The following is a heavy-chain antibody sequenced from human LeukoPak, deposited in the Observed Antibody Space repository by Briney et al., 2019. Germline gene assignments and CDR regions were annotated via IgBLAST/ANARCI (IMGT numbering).Heavy chain of an antibody. CDR1: GFTVSSNY. D-gene: IGHD3-10*01. V-gene: IGHV3-30-3*01. Sequence: GGSLRLSCAASGFTVSSNYMSWVRQAPGKGLEWVAVISYDGSNKYYADSVKGRFTISRDNSKNTLYLQMNSLRAEDTAVYYCAREIITMVRGVMGYYFDYWGQGTLVTVSS. CDR3: AREIITMVRGVMGYYFDY. J-gene: IGHJ4*02. CDR2: ISYDGSNK.